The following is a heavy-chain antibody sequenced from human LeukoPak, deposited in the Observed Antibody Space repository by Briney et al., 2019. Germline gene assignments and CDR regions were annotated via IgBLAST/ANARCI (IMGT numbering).Heavy chain of an antibody. D-gene: IGHD2-2*02. CDR2: SKPNSGNA. V-gene: IGHV1-2*02. CDR1: GDTLTYNQ. CDR3: GRGYTTTWHTGYTWLDS. Sequence: ASLRLSWKASGDTLTYNQLHSVRHAPGQGREQDWWSKPNSGNANYAQHCQGRVTMTGDTSISTANMELRRLRSDDTAVYYCGRGYTTTWHTGYTWLDSWGQGTLVTVSS. J-gene: IGHJ5*01.